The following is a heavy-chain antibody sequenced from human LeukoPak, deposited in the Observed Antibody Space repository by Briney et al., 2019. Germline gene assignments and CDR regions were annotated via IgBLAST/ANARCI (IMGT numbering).Heavy chain of an antibody. CDR1: GFTFSSYS. Sequence: TGGSLRLSCAASGFTFSSYSMNWVRQAPGKGLEWVSSISSSSSYIYYADSVKGRFTISRDNAKNSLYLQMNSLRAEDTAVYYCARVTGYMIEDYFDYWGQGTLVTVSS. CDR3: ARVTGYMIEDYFDY. D-gene: IGHD3-22*01. V-gene: IGHV3-21*04. CDR2: ISSSSSYI. J-gene: IGHJ4*02.